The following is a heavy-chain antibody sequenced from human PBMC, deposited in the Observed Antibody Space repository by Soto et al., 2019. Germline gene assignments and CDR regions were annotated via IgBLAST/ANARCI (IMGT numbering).Heavy chain of an antibody. J-gene: IGHJ6*02. Sequence: SETLSLTCTVSGGSISSGGYYWSWIRQHPGKGLEWIGYIYYSGSTYYNPSLKSRVTISVDTSKNQFSLKLSSVTAADTAVYYCARGHAYVWTKMDVWGQGTTVTVSS. CDR1: GGSISSGGYY. D-gene: IGHD3-16*01. CDR3: ARGHAYVWTKMDV. CDR2: IYYSGST. V-gene: IGHV4-31*03.